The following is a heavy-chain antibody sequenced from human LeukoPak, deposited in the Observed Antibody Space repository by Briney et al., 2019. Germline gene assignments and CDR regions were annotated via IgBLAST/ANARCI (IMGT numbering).Heavy chain of an antibody. J-gene: IGHJ3*02. CDR3: ARQGAAAVKARGAFDI. D-gene: IGHD6-13*01. CDR2: IYYSGST. V-gene: IGHV4-59*08. Sequence: SETLSLTCTVSGGSISSYYWSWIRQPPGKGLEWIGYIYYSGSTNYNPSLKSRVTISVDTSKNQFSLTLSSVTAADTAVYYCARQGAAAVKARGAFDIWGQGTMVTVSS. CDR1: GGSISSYY.